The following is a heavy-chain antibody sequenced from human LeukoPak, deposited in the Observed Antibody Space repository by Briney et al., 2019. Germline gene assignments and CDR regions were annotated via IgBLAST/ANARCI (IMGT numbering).Heavy chain of an antibody. CDR2: IIPIFGTA. V-gene: IGHV1-69*05. D-gene: IGHD2-2*01. CDR3: ARGIVVVPAGVEYYYYMDV. Sequence: SVKVSCKASGGTFSSYAISWVRLAPGQGLEWMGGIIPIFGTANYAQKFQGRVTITTDESTSTAYMELSSLRSEDTAVYYCARGIVVVPAGVEYYYYMDVWGKGTTVTVSS. CDR1: GGTFSSYA. J-gene: IGHJ6*03.